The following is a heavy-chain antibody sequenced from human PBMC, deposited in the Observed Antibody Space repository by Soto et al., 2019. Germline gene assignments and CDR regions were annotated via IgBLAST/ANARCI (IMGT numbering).Heavy chain of an antibody. CDR1: GFTFSSYA. Sequence: EVQLLESGGGLVQPGESLRLSCAASGFTFSSYAMSWVRQAPGKGLEWVSALSGSGGSTYYADSVKGRFIISRDNSPHTLYLHMNSLRVEATAVYYCAKDQVIVEDCLSFNDYWGQGTLGTVSS. V-gene: IGHV3-23*01. CDR3: AKDQVIVEDCLSFNDY. CDR2: LSGSGGST. J-gene: IGHJ4*02. D-gene: IGHD3-9*01.